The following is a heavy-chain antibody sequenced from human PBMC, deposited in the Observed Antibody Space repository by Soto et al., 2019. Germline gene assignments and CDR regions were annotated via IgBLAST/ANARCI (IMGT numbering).Heavy chain of an antibody. Sequence: PGGSLTLSCAASRFTFSSYAMSWVRQAPGKGLEWVSAISGSGGSTYYADSVKGRFTISRDNSKNTLYLQMNSLRAEDTAVYYCAKGLYYYESSAYMGYWGQEALVTISS. CDR3: AKGLYYYESSAYMGY. CDR2: ISGSGGST. CDR1: RFTFSSYA. V-gene: IGHV3-23*01. J-gene: IGHJ4*02. D-gene: IGHD3-22*01.